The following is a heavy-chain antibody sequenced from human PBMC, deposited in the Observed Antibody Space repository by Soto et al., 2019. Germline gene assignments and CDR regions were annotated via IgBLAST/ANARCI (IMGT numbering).Heavy chain of an antibody. CDR2: ISGSGGST. V-gene: IGHV3-23*01. CDR1: GFTFSSYA. D-gene: IGHD2-15*01. Sequence: EVQLLESGGGLVQPGGSLRLSCAASGFTFSSYAMSWVLQAPGTGLEWVSAISGSGGSTYSADSGKGRFTISRDKSKNTLYLQMNSVRADDTAVYYCAQDWEDMVLVVAAKPLYYFDCWGQGTLVTVPS. J-gene: IGHJ4*02. CDR3: AQDWEDMVLVVAAKPLYYFDC.